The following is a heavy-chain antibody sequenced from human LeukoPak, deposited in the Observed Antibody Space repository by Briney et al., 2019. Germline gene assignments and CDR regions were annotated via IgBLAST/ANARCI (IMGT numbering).Heavy chain of an antibody. CDR1: GYTFTSYG. CDR3: ASSPLPIVGATRY. V-gene: IGHV1-18*01. Sequence: ASVKVSCKASGYTFTSYGISWVRQAPGQGLEWMGWISAYNGNTNYAQKLQGRVTMTRDTSTSTVYMELSSLRSEDTAVYYCASSPLPIVGATRYWGQGTLVTVSS. D-gene: IGHD1-26*01. CDR2: ISAYNGNT. J-gene: IGHJ4*02.